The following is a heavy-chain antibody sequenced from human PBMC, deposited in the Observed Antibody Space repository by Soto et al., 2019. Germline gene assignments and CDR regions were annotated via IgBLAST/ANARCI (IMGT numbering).Heavy chain of an antibody. CDR3: ARYFYESSDYSHCDYGMDV. J-gene: IGHJ6*02. CDR2: IYWDDDK. CDR1: GFSLSTSGVG. D-gene: IGHD3-22*01. Sequence: QITLKESGPTLVKPTQTLPLTCTLSGFSLSTSGVGVGWIRQTPEKALEWLALIYWDDDKRYSPSLKSRLTITTATSKNQVVLTMTNMDPEDTATYYCARYFYESSDYSHCDYGMDVWGQGTTVTVSS. V-gene: IGHV2-5*02.